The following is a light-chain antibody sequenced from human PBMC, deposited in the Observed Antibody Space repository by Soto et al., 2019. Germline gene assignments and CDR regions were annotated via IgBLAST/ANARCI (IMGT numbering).Light chain of an antibody. J-gene: IGKJ5*01. CDR3: QQINSYPIT. V-gene: IGKV1-9*01. CDR2: AAS. Sequence: DIQLTQSPSFLSASVGDRVTITCRASQGINSYLAWYQQKPGKVPKLLIYAASTLQSGVPSRFSCSGSGTEFTLTISSLQPEDFATYYFQQINSYPITFGQGTRREI. CDR1: QGINSY.